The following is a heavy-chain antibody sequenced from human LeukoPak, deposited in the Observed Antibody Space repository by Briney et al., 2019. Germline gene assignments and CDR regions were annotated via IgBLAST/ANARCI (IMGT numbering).Heavy chain of an antibody. CDR2: IIPILGIA. CDR1: GGTFSSYA. J-gene: IGHJ4*02. V-gene: IGHV1-69*04. Sequence: ASVKVSCKASGGTFSSYAISWVRQAPGQGLEWMGRIIPILGIANYAQKFQGRVTITADKATSTAYMELSSLRSEDTAVYYCATLGDYTRGEEYYWGQGTLVTVSS. CDR3: ATLGDYTRGEEYY. D-gene: IGHD4-17*01.